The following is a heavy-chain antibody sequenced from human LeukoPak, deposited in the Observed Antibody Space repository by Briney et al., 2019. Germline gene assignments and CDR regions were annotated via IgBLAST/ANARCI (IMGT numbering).Heavy chain of an antibody. V-gene: IGHV3-23*01. Sequence: SGGSLRLSCAASGFTFSSYWMSWVRQAPGKGLEWVSAISGSGGSTYYADSVKGRFTISRDNSKNTLYLQMNSLRAEDTAVYYCAKAMIVVVITPFDYWGQGTLVTVSS. J-gene: IGHJ4*02. CDR2: ISGSGGST. CDR1: GFTFSSYW. CDR3: AKAMIVVVITPFDY. D-gene: IGHD3-22*01.